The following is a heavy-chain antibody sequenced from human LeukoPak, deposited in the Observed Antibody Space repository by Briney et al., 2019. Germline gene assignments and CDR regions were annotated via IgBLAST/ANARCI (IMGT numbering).Heavy chain of an antibody. V-gene: IGHV4-38-2*02. D-gene: IGHD3-22*01. Sequence: KTSETLSLTCTVSGYSISSGYYWGWIRQPPGKGLEWIGSIYHSGSTNYNPSLKGRVTISVDTSKNHFSLKLSSVTAADTAVYYCAVDYDSTGYYFSMDVWGKGTTVTVSS. CDR1: GYSISSGYY. CDR2: IYHSGST. J-gene: IGHJ6*03. CDR3: AVDYDSTGYYFSMDV.